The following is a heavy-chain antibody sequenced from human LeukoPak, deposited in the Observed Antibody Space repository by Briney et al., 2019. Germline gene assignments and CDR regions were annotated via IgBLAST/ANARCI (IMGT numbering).Heavy chain of an antibody. D-gene: IGHD1-14*01. CDR2: IYYSGST. CDR1: GGSISSSSYY. J-gene: IGHJ4*02. Sequence: SETLSLTCTVSGGSISSSSYYWGWIRQPPGTGLEWIGSIYYSGSTYYNPSLKSRVTISVDTSKNHFSLKLSSVTAADTAVYYCARGITGDLDYWGQGTLVTVSS. V-gene: IGHV4-39*07. CDR3: ARGITGDLDY.